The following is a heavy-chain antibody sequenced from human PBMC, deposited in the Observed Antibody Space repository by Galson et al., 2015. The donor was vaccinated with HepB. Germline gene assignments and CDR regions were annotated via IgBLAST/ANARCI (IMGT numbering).Heavy chain of an antibody. V-gene: IGHV3-48*01. CDR2: ISSSSTI. Sequence: SLRLSCAASGFTFSGYNMNWVRQAPGKGLEWVSYISSSSTIYYADSLKGRFTISRDNAKNSLYLQMNSLRAEDTAVYYCARSGSYSSPFDYWGQGTLVTVSS. D-gene: IGHD1-26*01. J-gene: IGHJ4*02. CDR1: GFTFSGYN. CDR3: ARSGSYSSPFDY.